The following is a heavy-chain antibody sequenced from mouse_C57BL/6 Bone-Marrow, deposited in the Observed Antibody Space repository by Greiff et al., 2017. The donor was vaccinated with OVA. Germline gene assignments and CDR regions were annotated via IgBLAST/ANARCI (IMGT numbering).Heavy chain of an antibody. CDR1: GYTFTSYW. CDR3: ARDPFYYGSSLWYFDV. Sequence: VKLMESGAELVRPGSSVKLSCKASGYTFTSYWMDWVKQRPGQGLEWIGNIYPSDSETHYNQKFKDKATLTVDKSSSTAYMQLSSLTSEDSAVYYCARDPFYYGSSLWYFDVWGTGTTVTVSS. D-gene: IGHD1-1*01. J-gene: IGHJ1*03. V-gene: IGHV1-61*01. CDR2: IYPSDSET.